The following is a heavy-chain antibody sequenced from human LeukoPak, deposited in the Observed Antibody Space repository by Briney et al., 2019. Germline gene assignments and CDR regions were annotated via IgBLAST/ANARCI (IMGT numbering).Heavy chain of an antibody. CDR1: GYTFIKYG. V-gene: IGHV1-18*04. CDR2: ISPYSGDT. J-gene: IGHJ5*01. CDR3: ARDKAFLGYYDTSGYFQQWFDS. D-gene: IGHD3-22*01. Sequence: ASVKVSCKASGYTFIKYGMTWVRQAPGQGLDWMGWISPYSGDTHYVQKFQDRVTMTTERSTSTAYMDLRSLGFDDTAVYYCARDKAFLGYYDTSGYFQQWFDSWGQGTLVTVSS.